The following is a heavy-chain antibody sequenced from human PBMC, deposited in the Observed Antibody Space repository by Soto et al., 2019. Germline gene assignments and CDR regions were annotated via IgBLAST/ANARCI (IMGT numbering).Heavy chain of an antibody. D-gene: IGHD3-3*02. V-gene: IGHV4-4*02. CDR2: IYHSGST. J-gene: IGHJ4*02. CDR3: ARGLSVDSDY. CDR1: GGSINSSNG. Sequence: KAXGTLWLTCAVSGGSINSSNGWSCVRKPPGKALEWIGEIYHSGSTKYNPSLKSRVTISVDKSKNQFSLKLSSVTAADTAVYYCARGLSVDSDYWGQGTLVTVSS.